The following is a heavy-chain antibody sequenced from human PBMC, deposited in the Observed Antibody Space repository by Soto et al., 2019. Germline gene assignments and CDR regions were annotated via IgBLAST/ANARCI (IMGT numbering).Heavy chain of an antibody. CDR1: GFTFSSYS. J-gene: IGHJ4*02. CDR3: ASIEIQPDY. CDR2: ISSSSSTI. V-gene: IGHV3-48*01. D-gene: IGHD2-2*01. Sequence: EVQLVESGGGLVQPGGSLRLSCAASGFTFSSYSMNWVRQAPGKGLEWVSYISSSSSTIYYADSVKGRFTISRDNAKNSLYLQMNSLRAEDTAVYYCASIEIQPDYWGQGTLVTVSS.